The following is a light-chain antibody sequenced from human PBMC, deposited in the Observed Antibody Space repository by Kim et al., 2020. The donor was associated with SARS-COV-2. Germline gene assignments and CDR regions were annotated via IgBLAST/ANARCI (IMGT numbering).Light chain of an antibody. CDR2: ANN. Sequence: SSELTQDPYVSVALGQTLRITCQGDTLRTYYANCFQQKAGQAPVLVIFANNRRPSGIPDRFSGSSSGNTASLTITGAQAEDEGDYYCDSRDNAGNHVFGTGTKVTVL. J-gene: IGLJ1*01. CDR3: DSRDNAGNHV. CDR1: TLRTYY. V-gene: IGLV3-19*01.